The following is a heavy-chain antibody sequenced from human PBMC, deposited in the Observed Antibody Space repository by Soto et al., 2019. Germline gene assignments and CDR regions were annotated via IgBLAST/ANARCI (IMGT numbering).Heavy chain of an antibody. CDR2: IWYDGSNK. Sequence: QVQLVESGGGVVQPGRSLRLSCAASGFTFSSYGMHWVRQAPGKGLEWVAVIWYDGSNKYYADSVKGRFTISRDNSKNTLYLQMNSLRAEDTAVYYCARGRGSGSYYNGLNWFDPWGQGTLVTVSS. J-gene: IGHJ5*02. CDR1: GFTFSSYG. D-gene: IGHD3-10*01. CDR3: ARGRGSGSYYNGLNWFDP. V-gene: IGHV3-33*01.